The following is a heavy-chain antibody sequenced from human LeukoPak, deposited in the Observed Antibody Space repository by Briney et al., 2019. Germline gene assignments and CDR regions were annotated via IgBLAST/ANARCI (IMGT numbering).Heavy chain of an antibody. Sequence: ASVKVSCKASGYTFTGYYMHWVRQAPGQGLEWMGWINPNSGGTNYAQKFQGRVTMTRDTSISTTYMELSRLRSDDTAVYYCASSTPGYSSSSAAFDIWGQGTMVTVSS. D-gene: IGHD6-6*01. V-gene: IGHV1-2*02. CDR1: GYTFTGYY. J-gene: IGHJ3*02. CDR3: ASSTPGYSSSSAAFDI. CDR2: INPNSGGT.